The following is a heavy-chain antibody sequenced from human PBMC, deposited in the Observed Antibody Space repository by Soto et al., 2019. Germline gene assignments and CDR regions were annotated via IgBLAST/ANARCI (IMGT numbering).Heavy chain of an antibody. D-gene: IGHD7-27*01. CDR2: ISSSSSVI. V-gene: IGHV3-48*01. CDR3: ARDLSWGSNWYYYMDV. J-gene: IGHJ6*03. CDR1: GFILSDCA. Sequence: HPGGSLGLSCATSGFILSDCAMNWVRQAPGKGLEWVSYISSSSSVIDYADSVKGRFTVSRDNARNSLYLQMNSLRAEDTAVYYCARDLSWGSNWYYYMDVWGKGTTVTVSS.